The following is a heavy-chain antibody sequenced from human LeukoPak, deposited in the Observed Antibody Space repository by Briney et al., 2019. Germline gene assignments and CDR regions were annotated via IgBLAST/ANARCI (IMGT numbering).Heavy chain of an antibody. V-gene: IGHV4-34*01. D-gene: IGHD3-16*01. CDR3: ATGRGSPDY. Sequence: SETLSLTCAVYGGSFSGYYWSWIRQPPGKGLEWIGEINHSGSTSYNPSLKSRVTISVDTSKNQFSLKLSSVTAADTAVYFCATGRGSPDYWGQGTLVTVSS. CDR1: GGSFSGYY. CDR2: INHSGST. J-gene: IGHJ4*02.